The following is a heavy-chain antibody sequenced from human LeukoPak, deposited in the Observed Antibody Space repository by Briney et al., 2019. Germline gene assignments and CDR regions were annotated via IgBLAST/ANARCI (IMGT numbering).Heavy chain of an antibody. D-gene: IGHD3-10*01. CDR2: IYYSGST. J-gene: IGHJ4*02. Sequence: SETLSLTCTVSGGSISSYYWSWIRQPPGKGLEWIGYIYYSGSTNYNPSLKSRVTISVDTSKNQFSLKLSSVTAADTAVYYCARHLLWLGGYFDYWGQGTLVTVSS. CDR1: GGSISSYY. V-gene: IGHV4-59*08. CDR3: ARHLLWLGGYFDY.